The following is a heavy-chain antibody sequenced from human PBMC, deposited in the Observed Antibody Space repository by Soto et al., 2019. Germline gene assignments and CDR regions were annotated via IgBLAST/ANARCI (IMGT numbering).Heavy chain of an antibody. CDR1: GGTFSSYT. D-gene: IGHD1-7*01. V-gene: IGHV1-69*08. Sequence: QVQLVQSGAEVKKPGSSVKVSCKASGGTFSSYTISWVRPAPGQGLEWMGRIIPILGIANYAQKFQGRVTITADKSTSTAYMELSSLRSEDTAVYYCARDSTGTTPWFDPWGQGTLVTVSS. J-gene: IGHJ5*02. CDR3: ARDSTGTTPWFDP. CDR2: IIPILGIA.